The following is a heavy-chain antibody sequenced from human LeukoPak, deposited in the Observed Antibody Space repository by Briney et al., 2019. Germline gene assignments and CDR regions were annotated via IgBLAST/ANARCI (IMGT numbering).Heavy chain of an antibody. Sequence: GGSLRLSCSASGFTFSTSAMHWVRQAPGKGLEYVSAISSNGGSTYYADSVKGRFTIPRDNSKNTLYLQMNSLRAEDTAVYYCARDYLDSLDYWGQGTLVTVSS. D-gene: IGHD3-16*02. CDR1: GFTFSTSA. V-gene: IGHV3-64*04. J-gene: IGHJ4*02. CDR2: ISSNGGST. CDR3: ARDYLDSLDY.